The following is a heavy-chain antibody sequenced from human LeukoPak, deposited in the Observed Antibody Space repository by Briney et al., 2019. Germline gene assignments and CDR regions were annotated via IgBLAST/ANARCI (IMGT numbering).Heavy chain of an antibody. CDR1: GFTFSNAW. CDR3: TTAVWVVVAAINFDY. J-gene: IGHJ4*02. V-gene: IGHV3-15*01. Sequence: GGSLRLSCAASGFTFSNAWMSWVRQATGKGLGWVGRIKSKTDGGTTDYAAPVKGRFTTSRDDSKNTLYLQMNSLKTEDTAVYYCTTAVWVVVAAINFDYWGQGTLVTVSS. CDR2: IKSKTDGGTT. D-gene: IGHD2-15*01.